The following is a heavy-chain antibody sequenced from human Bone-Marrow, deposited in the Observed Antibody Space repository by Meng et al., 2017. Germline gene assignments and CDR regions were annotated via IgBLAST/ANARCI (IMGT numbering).Heavy chain of an antibody. D-gene: IGHD1-1*01. J-gene: IGHJ4*02. Sequence: GESLKISCAASGFTFSSYAMSWVRQAPGKGLEWVSAISGSGGSTYYADSVKGRFTISRDNAKNSLYLQMHTLRAEDTAVYYCAREGISGTTSDYWGQGTLVTVSS. CDR1: GFTFSSYA. CDR2: ISGSGGST. CDR3: AREGISGTTSDY. V-gene: IGHV3-23*01.